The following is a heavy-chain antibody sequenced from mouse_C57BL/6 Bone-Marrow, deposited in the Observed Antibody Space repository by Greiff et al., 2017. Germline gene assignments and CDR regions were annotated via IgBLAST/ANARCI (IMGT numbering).Heavy chain of an antibody. CDR3: ARNYYGSSYWYFDV. D-gene: IGHD1-1*01. Sequence: VQLQESGPGLVQPSQSLSITCTVSGFSLTSYGVHWVRQSPGKGLEWLGVIWSGGSTDYNAAFISRLSISKDNSKSQVFFKMNSLQADDTAIYYCARNYYGSSYWYFDVWGTGTTVTVSS. J-gene: IGHJ1*03. CDR1: GFSLTSYG. CDR2: IWSGGST. V-gene: IGHV2-2*01.